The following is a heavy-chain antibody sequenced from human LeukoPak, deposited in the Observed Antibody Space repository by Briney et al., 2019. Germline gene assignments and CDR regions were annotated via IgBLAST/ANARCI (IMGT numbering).Heavy chain of an antibody. D-gene: IGHD1/OR15-1a*01. CDR1: GYIFTSYG. J-gene: IGHJ4*02. Sequence: ASVKVSCKASGYIFTSYGISWVRQAPGQGLEWMGWISPNSGGTNYAQKFQGRVTMTRDTSISTAYMELSRLRSDDTAVYYCARGGGFFREHEFDYWGQGTLVTVSS. CDR2: ISPNSGGT. V-gene: IGHV1-2*02. CDR3: ARGGGFFREHEFDY.